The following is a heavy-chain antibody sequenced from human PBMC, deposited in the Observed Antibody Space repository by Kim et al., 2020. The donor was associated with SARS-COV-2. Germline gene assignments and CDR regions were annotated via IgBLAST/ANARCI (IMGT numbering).Heavy chain of an antibody. V-gene: IGHV1-2*06. Sequence: ASVKVSCKASGYTFTGYYMHWVRQAPGQGLEWMGRINPNSGGTNYAQKFQGRVTMTRDTSISTAYMELSRLRSDDTAVYYCARTNPLLCERSIGSTSACYYYYYGMDVWGQGTTVTVSS. CDR3: ARTNPLLCERSIGSTSACYYYYYGMDV. CDR1: GYTFTGYY. CDR2: INPNSGGT. D-gene: IGHD2-2*01. J-gene: IGHJ6*02.